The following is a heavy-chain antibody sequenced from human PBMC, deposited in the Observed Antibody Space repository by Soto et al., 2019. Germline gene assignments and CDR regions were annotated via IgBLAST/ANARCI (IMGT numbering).Heavy chain of an antibody. CDR3: AGIYSGSPGGTLRY. D-gene: IGHD1-26*01. CDR1: GGSISSGGYY. V-gene: IGHV4-31*03. CDR2: IYYSGST. Sequence: KTSETLSLTCTVSGGSISSGGYYWSWIRQHPGKGMEWIGYIYYSGSTYYNPSLKSRVTISVDTSKNQFSLKLSSVTAADTSVYYCAGIYSGSPGGTLRYWGQGTLVTSPQ. J-gene: IGHJ4*02.